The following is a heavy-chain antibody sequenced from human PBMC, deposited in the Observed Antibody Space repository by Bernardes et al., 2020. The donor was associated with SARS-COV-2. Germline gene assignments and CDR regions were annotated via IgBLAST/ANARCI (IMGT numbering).Heavy chain of an antibody. D-gene: IGHD2-2*01. V-gene: IGHV3-23*01. CDR1: GFIFSNFC. CDR2: ISGSGAGT. CDR3: SKERGGGPADAFEY. J-gene: IGHJ4*02. Sequence: GRSLRLSCVASGFIFSNFCMSWVRQAPGKGLEWVSFISGSGAGTYYADSVNGRFTIARDNSKNTAYLQLNRLRAEDTALYFCSKERGGGPADAFEYWCPGALVTVSS.